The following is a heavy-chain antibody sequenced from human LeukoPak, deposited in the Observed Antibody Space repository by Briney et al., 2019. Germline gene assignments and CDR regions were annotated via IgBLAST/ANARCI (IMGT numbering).Heavy chain of an antibody. D-gene: IGHD6-13*01. CDR1: GFTFSNAW. CDR2: IKSKTDGGTT. J-gene: IGHJ6*02. CDR3: TTPIAAAGTDYYYYGMDV. V-gene: IGHV3-15*01. Sequence: PGGSLRLSCAASGFTFSNAWMSWVRQAPGKGLEWVGRIKSKTDGGTTDYAAPVKGRFTISRDDSKSTLYLQMNSLKTEDTAVYYCTTPIAAAGTDYYYYGMDVWGQGTTVTVSS.